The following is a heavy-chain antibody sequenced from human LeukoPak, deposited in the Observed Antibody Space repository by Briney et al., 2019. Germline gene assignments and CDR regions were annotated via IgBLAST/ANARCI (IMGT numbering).Heavy chain of an antibody. CDR2: IRSKAYGGTT. V-gene: IGHV3-49*04. J-gene: IGHJ4*02. CDR3: TRPRHCSGGSCYFDY. Sequence: PGGSLRLSCTGSGFTFGDYGMSWVRQAPGKGLEWVGLIRSKAYGGTTEYAASVKGRFTISRDDSKSIAYLQMNSLKTEDTAVYYCTRPRHCSGGSCYFDYWGQGTLVTVSS. CDR1: GFTFGDYG. D-gene: IGHD2-15*01.